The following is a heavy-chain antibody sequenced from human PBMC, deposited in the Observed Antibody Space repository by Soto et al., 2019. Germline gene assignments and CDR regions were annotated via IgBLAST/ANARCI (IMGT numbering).Heavy chain of an antibody. CDR2: ISYDGSNK. CDR1: GFTFSSYA. V-gene: IGHV3-30-3*01. D-gene: IGHD6-19*01. Sequence: QVQLVESGGGVVQPGRSLRLSCAASGFTFSSYAMHWVRQAPGKGLEWVAVISYDGSNKYYADSVKGRFTISRDNSKNTLYLQMNSLRAEDTAVYYCARDGSPPVAGGDAFDIWGQGTLVTVSS. J-gene: IGHJ4*02. CDR3: ARDGSPPVAGGDAFDI.